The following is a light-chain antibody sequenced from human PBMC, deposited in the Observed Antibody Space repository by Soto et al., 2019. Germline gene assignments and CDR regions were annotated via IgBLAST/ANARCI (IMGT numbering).Light chain of an antibody. CDR1: QSIDNK. J-gene: IGKJ3*01. CDR2: HAS. CDR3: QQYNNWHT. Sequence: EIVLTQSPATLSVSPGERATLSCRASQSIDNKLAWYQQKPGQDPGILIYHASIRATGIPARFSGTGSGTEFTLTISSLQSEDFAVYYCQQYNNWHTFGPVTKVDL. V-gene: IGKV3-15*01.